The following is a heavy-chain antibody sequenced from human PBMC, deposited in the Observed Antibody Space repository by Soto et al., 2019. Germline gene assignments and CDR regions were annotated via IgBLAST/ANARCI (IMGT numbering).Heavy chain of an antibody. D-gene: IGHD6-13*01. CDR1: SGSISSSNW. CDR2: IYHSGST. J-gene: IGHJ3*02. V-gene: IGHV4-4*02. Sequence: QVQLQESGPGLVKPSGTLSLTCAVSSGSISSSNWWSWVRQPPGKGLEWIGEIYHSGSTNYSPSLKSRVTLSVDKSKTRFSLNLSSVTTADKAVYYCARDIIVRATGTGAFDIWGQGTMVTVSS. CDR3: ARDIIVRATGTGAFDI.